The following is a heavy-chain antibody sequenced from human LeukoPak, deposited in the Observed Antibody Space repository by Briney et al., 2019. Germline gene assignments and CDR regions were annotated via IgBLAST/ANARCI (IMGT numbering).Heavy chain of an antibody. CDR3: ARQLPGYFDWLWGFDP. CDR2: ISAYNGNT. V-gene: IGHV1-18*01. J-gene: IGHJ5*02. CDR1: GYTFTSYG. D-gene: IGHD3-9*01. Sequence: ASVKVSCKASGYTFTSYGISWVRQAPGQGLEWMGWISAYNGNTKYAQKLQGRVTMTTDTSTSTAYMELRSLRSDDTAVYYCARQLPGYFDWLWGFDPWGQGTLVTVSS.